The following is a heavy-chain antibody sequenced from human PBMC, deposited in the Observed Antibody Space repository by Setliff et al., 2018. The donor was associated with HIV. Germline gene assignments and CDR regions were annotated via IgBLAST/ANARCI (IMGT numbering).Heavy chain of an antibody. CDR3: AKVVGPTSY. CDR2: ISNSGDST. Sequence: LRLSCAASGFTFSSYYLSWVCQAPGMGLEWVSAISNSGDSTHYADSVKGRFTISRDNSETTLYLQMNSLRADDTAIYYCAKVVGPTSYWGQGTLVTVSS. D-gene: IGHD1-26*01. V-gene: IGHV3-23*01. J-gene: IGHJ4*02. CDR1: GFTFSSYY.